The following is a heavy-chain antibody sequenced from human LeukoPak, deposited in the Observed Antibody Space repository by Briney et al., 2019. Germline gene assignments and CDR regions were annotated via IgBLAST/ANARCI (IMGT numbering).Heavy chain of an antibody. CDR2: ISGSGGST. V-gene: IGHV3-23*01. J-gene: IGHJ4*02. D-gene: IGHD3-10*01. CDR3: AKVDGSGNTFDY. Sequence: PGGSLRLSCAASGFTFSSYGMSWVRQAPGKGLEWVSAISGSGGSTYYAGSVKGRFTISRDNSKNTLYLQMNSLRAEDTAVYYCAKVDGSGNTFDYWGQGTLVTVSS. CDR1: GFTFSSYG.